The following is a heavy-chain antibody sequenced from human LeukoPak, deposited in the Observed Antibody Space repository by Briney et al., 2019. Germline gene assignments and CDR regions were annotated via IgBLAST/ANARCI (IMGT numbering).Heavy chain of an antibody. CDR1: GFTFSSYS. CDR3: ATKLRFLEWLLFDY. D-gene: IGHD3-3*01. CDR2: ISSSSSYI. Sequence: GGSLRLSCAASGFTFSSYSMNWVRQAPGKGLEWVSSISSSSSYIYYADSVKGRFTISRDNAKNSLYLQMNSLRAEDTAVYYCATKLRFLEWLLFDYWGQGTLVTVSS. J-gene: IGHJ4*02. V-gene: IGHV3-21*01.